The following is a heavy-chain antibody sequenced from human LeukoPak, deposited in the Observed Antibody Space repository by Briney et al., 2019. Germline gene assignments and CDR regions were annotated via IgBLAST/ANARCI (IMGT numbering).Heavy chain of an antibody. CDR1: GFTFGDYA. CDR3: ARDPASGTYYFDY. Sequence: LAGGSLRLSCTASGFTFGDYAMSWVRQAPGKGLEWVAVIWYDGSNKYYADSVKGRFTISRDNSKNTLYLQMNSLRAEDTAVYYCARDPASGTYYFDYWGQGTLVTVSS. J-gene: IGHJ4*02. V-gene: IGHV3-33*01. CDR2: IWYDGSNK. D-gene: IGHD1-26*01.